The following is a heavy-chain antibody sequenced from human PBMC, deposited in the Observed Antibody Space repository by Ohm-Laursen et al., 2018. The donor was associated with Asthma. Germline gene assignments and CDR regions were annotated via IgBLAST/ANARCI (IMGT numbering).Heavy chain of an antibody. CDR2: ISYDGSNK. J-gene: IGHJ4*02. Sequence: SLRLSCAASGFTFSSYGMHWVRQAPGKGLEWVAVISYDGSNKYYADSVKGRFTISRDNSKNTVDLQMNSLRAEDTAVYYCARDGSRSGHYPRPHDYWGQGTLVTVSS. CDR3: ARDGSRSGHYPRPHDY. CDR1: GFTFSSYG. V-gene: IGHV3-30*03. D-gene: IGHD3-22*01.